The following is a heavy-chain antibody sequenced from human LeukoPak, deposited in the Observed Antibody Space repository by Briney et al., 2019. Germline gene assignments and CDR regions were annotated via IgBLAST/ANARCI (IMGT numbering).Heavy chain of an antibody. CDR2: IYPGDSDT. D-gene: IGHD2-2*01. Sequence: GESLKNSCKGSGYSFTNCWIGWLRQMPGKGLEWMGTIYPGDSDTRYSPSFQGQVTISADKSISTAYLQWSSLKASDTAMYYCARHGCSTTSCAQFDPWGQGTLVTASS. J-gene: IGHJ5*02. V-gene: IGHV5-51*01. CDR3: ARHGCSTTSCAQFDP. CDR1: GYSFTNCW.